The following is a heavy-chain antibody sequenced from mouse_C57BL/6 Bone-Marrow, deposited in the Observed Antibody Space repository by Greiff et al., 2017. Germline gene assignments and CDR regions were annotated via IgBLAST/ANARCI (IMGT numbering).Heavy chain of an antibody. CDR3: AREWIYYYGGFAY. Sequence: EVQLVESGPGLVKPSQSLSLTCSVTGYSITSGYYWNWIRQFPGNKLEWMGYISYDGSNNYNPSLQNRISITRDTSKNQFFLKLNSVTTEDTATYYCAREWIYYYGGFAYWGQGTLVTVSA. V-gene: IGHV3-6*01. CDR2: ISYDGSN. CDR1: GYSITSGYY. D-gene: IGHD1-1*01. J-gene: IGHJ3*01.